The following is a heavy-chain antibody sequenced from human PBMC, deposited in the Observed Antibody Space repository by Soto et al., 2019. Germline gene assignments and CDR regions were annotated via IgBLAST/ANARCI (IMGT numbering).Heavy chain of an antibody. D-gene: IGHD5-18*01. CDR2: ISGSGGST. V-gene: IGHV3-23*01. CDR3: AKGPRGYSYGLLFWIDY. CDR1: GFTFSSYA. J-gene: IGHJ4*02. Sequence: PGGSLRLSCAASGFTFSSYAMSWVRQAPGKGLEWVSAISGSGGSTYYADSVKGRFTISRDNSKNTLYLQMNSLRAEDTAVYYCAKGPRGYSYGLLFWIDYWGQGTLVTVSS.